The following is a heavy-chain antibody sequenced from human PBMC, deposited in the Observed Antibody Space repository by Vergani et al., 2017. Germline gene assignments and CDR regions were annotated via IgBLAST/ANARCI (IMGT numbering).Heavy chain of an antibody. CDR2: ISWNSGSI. J-gene: IGHJ2*01. D-gene: IGHD3-3*01. CDR3: AKDHYDFWSGYPNLSPFDL. V-gene: IGHV3-9*01. CDR1: GFTFSSYG. Sequence: QLMESGGGVVQPGGSLRLSCAASGFTFSSYGMYWVRQAPGKGLEWVSGISWNSGSIGYADSVKGRFTISRDNAKNSLYLQMNSLRAEDTALYYCAKDHYDFWSGYPNLSPFDLWGRGTLVTVSS.